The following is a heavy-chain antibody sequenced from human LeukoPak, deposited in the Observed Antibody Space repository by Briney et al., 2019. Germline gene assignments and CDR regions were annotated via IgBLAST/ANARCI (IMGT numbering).Heavy chain of an antibody. CDR2: INPNSGGT. CDR1: GYTFTGYY. J-gene: IGHJ4*02. V-gene: IGHV1-2*02. Sequence: ASVKVSCKASGYTFTGYYMHWVRQAPGQGLEWMGWINPNSGGTNYAQNFQDRVTMTRDTSISTAYMELSRLRFDDTAVYYCARGNDFSNSGPLLDYWDQGTLVTVSS. D-gene: IGHD4-11*01. CDR3: ARGNDFSNSGPLLDY.